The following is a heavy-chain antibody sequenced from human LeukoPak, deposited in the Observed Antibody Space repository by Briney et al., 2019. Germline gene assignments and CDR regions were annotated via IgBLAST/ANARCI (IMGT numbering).Heavy chain of an antibody. V-gene: IGHV3-7*03. D-gene: IGHD2-15*01. CDR1: GFTFSSYW. Sequence: QAGGSLRLSCAASGFTFSSYWMSWVRQAPGKGLEWVANIKQDGSEKYYVDSVKGRFTISRDNAKNSLYLQMNSLRAEDTAVYYCAREAVVVVAAPIINAEYFQHWGQGTLVTVSS. J-gene: IGHJ1*01. CDR3: AREAVVVVAAPIINAEYFQH. CDR2: IKQDGSEK.